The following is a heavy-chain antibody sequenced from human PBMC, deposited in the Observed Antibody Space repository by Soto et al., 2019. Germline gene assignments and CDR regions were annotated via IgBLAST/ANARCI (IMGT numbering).Heavy chain of an antibody. CDR3: ARDGYSHSHSSSPQPDF. V-gene: IGHV1-46*01. D-gene: IGHD5-18*01. J-gene: IGHJ4*01. CDR2: IHPSDRTT. CDR1: GYTFINYY. Sequence: ASVKVSCKASGYTFINYYMHWVRQAPGQGPEWLGIIHPSDRTTTYAQRFQGRITMTRDTSTSTVYMELSSLRSEDTAVYYCARDGYSHSHSSSPQPDFWG.